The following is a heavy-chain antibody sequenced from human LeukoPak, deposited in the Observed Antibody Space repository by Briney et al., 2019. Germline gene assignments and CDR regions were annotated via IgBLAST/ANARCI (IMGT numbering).Heavy chain of an antibody. CDR3: ARGGYYGSGSPPH. Sequence: SVKVSCKASGGTFSSYAISWVRQAPGQGLEWMGRIIPILGIANYAQKFQGRVTITADKSTSTACMELSSLRSEDTAVYYCARGGYYGSGSPPHWGQGTLVTVSS. J-gene: IGHJ4*02. D-gene: IGHD3-10*01. CDR1: GGTFSSYA. CDR2: IIPILGIA. V-gene: IGHV1-69*04.